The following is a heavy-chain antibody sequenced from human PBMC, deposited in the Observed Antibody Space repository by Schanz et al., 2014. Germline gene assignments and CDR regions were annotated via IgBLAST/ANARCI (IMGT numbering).Heavy chain of an antibody. V-gene: IGHV3-23*01. Sequence: DVQLLDSGGGLAQPGGSLRLSCAASGFTFTNYAMNWLRQAPGQGLEWVSVIGVDGTTTYYADSVKGRFTISRDNSKNTLYLQMNSLRPEDTAVYYCAKYRGYYRVSGSYRELEYWGQGTLVTVSS. CDR3: AKYRGYYRVSGSYRELEY. CDR2: IGVDGTTT. J-gene: IGHJ4*02. D-gene: IGHD3-10*01. CDR1: GFTFTNYA.